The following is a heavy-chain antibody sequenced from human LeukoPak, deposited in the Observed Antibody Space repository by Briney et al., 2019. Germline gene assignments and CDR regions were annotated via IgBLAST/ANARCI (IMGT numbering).Heavy chain of an antibody. V-gene: IGHV1-2*02. Sequence: ASVKVSCKASGYTFTGYYIHWVRQAPGQGLEWMGWINPNSGGTKYAQKFQGRVTMTRDTSISTAYTELSRLRSDDTVVYYCARDLTHTGFDYWGQGTLVTVSS. CDR1: GYTFTGYY. D-gene: IGHD2-8*02. CDR2: INPNSGGT. J-gene: IGHJ4*02. CDR3: ARDLTHTGFDY.